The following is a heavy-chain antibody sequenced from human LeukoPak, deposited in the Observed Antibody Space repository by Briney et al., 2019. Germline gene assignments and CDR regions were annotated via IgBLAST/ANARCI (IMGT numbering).Heavy chain of an antibody. CDR1: GFGFSGYG. V-gene: IGHV3-30*02. Sequence: GGSLRLSCAASGFGFSGYGMHWVRQAPGKGLEWVAFIRYDGSTKYYADSVKGRFTISRDNSKNTLYLQMKSLRAEDTAVYFCANQGETLVATIGLYFDYWGQGTLVTVSS. CDR3: ANQGETLVATIGLYFDY. CDR2: IRYDGSTK. D-gene: IGHD5-12*01. J-gene: IGHJ4*02.